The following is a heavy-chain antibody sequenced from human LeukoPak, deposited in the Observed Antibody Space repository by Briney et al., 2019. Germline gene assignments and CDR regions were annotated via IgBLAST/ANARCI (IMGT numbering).Heavy chain of an antibody. V-gene: IGHV3-48*03. CDR2: ISSSGSTI. Sequence: GGSLRLSCAASGFTFSSYEMNWVRQAPGKGLEWVSYISSSGSTIYYADPVKGRFTISRDNAKNSLYLQMNSPRAEDTAVYYCAREECSGGSCYFDYWGQGTLVTVSS. D-gene: IGHD2-15*01. CDR3: AREECSGGSCYFDY. CDR1: GFTFSSYE. J-gene: IGHJ4*02.